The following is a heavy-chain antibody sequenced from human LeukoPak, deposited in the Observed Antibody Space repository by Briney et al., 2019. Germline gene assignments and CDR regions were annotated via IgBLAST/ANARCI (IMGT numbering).Heavy chain of an antibody. CDR1: GDSISSDKW. CDR3: ARAGGFTMVRGAVNNWFDP. D-gene: IGHD3-10*01. J-gene: IGHJ5*02. V-gene: IGHV4-4*02. CDR2: FHQSVST. Sequence: SGTLSLTCAVSGDSISSDKWWSWVRQPPGKGLEYIGEFHQSVSTNYNPSLKSRLTISVDTSKNQFSLRLSSVTAADTAVYYCARAGGFTMVRGAVNNWFDPWGQGTLVTVSS.